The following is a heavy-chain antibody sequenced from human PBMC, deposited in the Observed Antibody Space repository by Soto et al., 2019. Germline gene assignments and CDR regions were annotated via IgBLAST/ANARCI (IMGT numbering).Heavy chain of an antibody. D-gene: IGHD3-3*01. CDR3: ARSGIAIFGAGFDS. Sequence: QVQLVQSGAEVKKPGASVKLSCKASGYTFTKYSMHWVRQAPGQSLEWMGWINAGNDDTKYSQRFQGRVTITRDTSASTAYMELSSLTSEDTAVYYCARSGIAIFGAGFDSWGQGTLVAVSS. CDR2: INAGNDDT. J-gene: IGHJ4*02. CDR1: GYTFTKYS. V-gene: IGHV1-3*01.